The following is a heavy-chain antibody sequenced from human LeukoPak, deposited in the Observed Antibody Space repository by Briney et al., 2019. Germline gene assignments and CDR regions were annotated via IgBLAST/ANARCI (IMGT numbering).Heavy chain of an antibody. CDR2: IIPILGIA. J-gene: IGHJ3*02. D-gene: IGHD5-18*01. CDR1: GGTFSSYA. V-gene: IGHV1-69*04. Sequence: SVKVSCKASGGTFSSYAISWVRQAPGQGLEWMGRIIPILGIANYAQKFQGRVTITADKSTSTAYMELSSLRSEDTAVYYCAREGYSYGNDASDIWGQGTMVTVSS. CDR3: AREGYSYGNDASDI.